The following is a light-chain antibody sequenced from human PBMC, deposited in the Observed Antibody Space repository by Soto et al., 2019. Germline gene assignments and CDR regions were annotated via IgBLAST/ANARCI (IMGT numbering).Light chain of an antibody. CDR3: QQYYNWPRGT. CDR1: QSIITN. V-gene: IGKV3-15*01. CDR2: DAS. Sequence: EIVMTQSPGTLSVSPGERATLSCRASQSIITNLAWYQRKPGQAPRLLIFDASTRATGIPARFSGSGSGTEFTLTISSLQSADFAVYYCQQYYNWPRGTFGQGTKVEVK. J-gene: IGKJ1*01.